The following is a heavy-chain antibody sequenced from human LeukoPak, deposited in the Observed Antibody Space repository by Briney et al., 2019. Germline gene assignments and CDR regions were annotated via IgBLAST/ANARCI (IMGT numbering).Heavy chain of an antibody. CDR2: INPDDKST. J-gene: IGHJ3*02. Sequence: PGGSLRLSCAASGFTFSKYWLHWVRQPPGRGLVWLARINPDDKSTSYADSVKGRFTISIDDAKETLFLQMNSLTAEDTAVYYCLTIVENPIDAFDIWGQRAMVTVSS. D-gene: IGHD1-26*01. CDR1: GFTFSKYW. V-gene: IGHV3-74*01. CDR3: LTIVENPIDAFDI.